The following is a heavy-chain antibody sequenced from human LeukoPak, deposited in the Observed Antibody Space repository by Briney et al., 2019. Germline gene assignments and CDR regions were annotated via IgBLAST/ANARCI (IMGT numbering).Heavy chain of an antibody. J-gene: IGHJ4*02. CDR2: IHYRGSP. CDR1: DGSISGFY. D-gene: IGHD6-13*01. CDR3: ARMGQQLADY. V-gene: IGHV4-59*01. Sequence: SETLSLTCTVSDGSISGFYWSWIRQPPGKGLEWIGYIHYRGSPSYNPALKSRATISVDTSKSQFSLKLNSVTAADTAVYYCARMGQQLADYWGQGTLVTVSS.